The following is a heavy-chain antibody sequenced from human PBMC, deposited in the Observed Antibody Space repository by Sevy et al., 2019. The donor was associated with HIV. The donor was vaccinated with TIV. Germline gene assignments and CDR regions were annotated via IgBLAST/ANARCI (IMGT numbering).Heavy chain of an antibody. D-gene: IGHD5-12*01. CDR2: ISSGGDTI. CDR3: TRAPPRGGYNPFEY. V-gene: IGHV3-48*03. Sequence: GGSLRLSCAASGFTFSAYEMNWVRGAPGKGLEWLSYISSGGDTIYYADSLEGRFTISRDNAKNSLYLQMKNLRGEDTALYYCTRAPPRGGYNPFEYWGQGTLVTVSS. CDR1: GFTFSAYE. J-gene: IGHJ4*02.